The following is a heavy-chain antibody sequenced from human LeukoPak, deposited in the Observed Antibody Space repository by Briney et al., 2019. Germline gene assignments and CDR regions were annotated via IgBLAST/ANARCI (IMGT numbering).Heavy chain of an antibody. CDR2: ISGSGGST. D-gene: IGHD6-19*01. J-gene: IGHJ4*02. CDR3: AKDHGYSSGWYSPNYFDY. Sequence: GGSLRLSCAASGFTFSSYAMSWVRQAPGKGLDWVSAISGSGGSTYYADSVKGRFTISRDNSKNTLYLQMNSLRAEDTAVYYCAKDHGYSSGWYSPNYFDYWGQGTLVTVSS. CDR1: GFTFSSYA. V-gene: IGHV3-23*01.